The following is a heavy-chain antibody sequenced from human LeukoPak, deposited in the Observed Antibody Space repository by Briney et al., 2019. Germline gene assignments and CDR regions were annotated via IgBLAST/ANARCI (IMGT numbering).Heavy chain of an antibody. D-gene: IGHD6-19*01. J-gene: IGHJ4*02. Sequence: ASVKVSCKASGYTFTGYYMHWVRQAPGQGLEWMGWINPNSGGTNYAQKFQGRVTMTRDTSISTAYMELSRLRSDDTAVYYCARDWGQWLVLYYFDYWGQGTLVTVSS. CDR1: GYTFTGYY. V-gene: IGHV1-2*02. CDR3: ARDWGQWLVLYYFDY. CDR2: INPNSGGT.